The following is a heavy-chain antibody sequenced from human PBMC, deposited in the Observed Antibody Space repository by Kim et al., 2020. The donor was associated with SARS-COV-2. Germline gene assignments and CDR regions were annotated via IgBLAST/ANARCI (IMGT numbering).Heavy chain of an antibody. Sequence: GGSLRLSCAASGFTFSSYAMSWVRQAPGKGLEWVSAISGSGGSTYYADSVKGRFTISRDNSKNTLYLQMNSLRAEDTAVYYCAKSLTYDYVWGSYRYTGYYFDYWGQGTLVTVSS. CDR1: GFTFSSYA. D-gene: IGHD3-16*02. CDR3: AKSLTYDYVWGSYRYTGYYFDY. CDR2: ISGSGGST. V-gene: IGHV3-23*01. J-gene: IGHJ4*02.